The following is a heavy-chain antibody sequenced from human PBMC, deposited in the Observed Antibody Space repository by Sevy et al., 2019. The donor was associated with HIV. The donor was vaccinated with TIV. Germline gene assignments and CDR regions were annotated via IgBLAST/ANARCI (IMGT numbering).Heavy chain of an antibody. CDR2: INTNTGNP. D-gene: IGHD6-13*01. CDR3: ARDRKISAAGTREYNWFDP. CDR1: GYTFTSYA. Sequence: ASVKVSCKASGYTFTSYAMNWVRQAPGQGLEWMGWINTNTGNPTCAQGFTGRFVFSLDTSVSTAYLQISSLKAEDTAVYYCARDRKISAAGTREYNWFDPWGQRTLVTVSS. J-gene: IGHJ5*02. V-gene: IGHV7-4-1*02.